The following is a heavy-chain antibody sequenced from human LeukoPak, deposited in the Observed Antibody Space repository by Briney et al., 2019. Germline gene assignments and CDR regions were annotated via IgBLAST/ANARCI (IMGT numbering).Heavy chain of an antibody. CDR3: ARHTWGNGMAV. CDR2: IYYSGST. V-gene: IGHV4-59*08. CDR1: GGSISGYY. D-gene: IGHD3-16*01. J-gene: IGHJ6*02. Sequence: PSETLSLTCTVSGGSISGYYWIWIRQPPGKELELIGYIYYSGSTNYNPSLKSQDTISVDTSKNQFSLKLSSVTTAHTTAYYFARHTWGNGMAVWGQGTTAAVSS.